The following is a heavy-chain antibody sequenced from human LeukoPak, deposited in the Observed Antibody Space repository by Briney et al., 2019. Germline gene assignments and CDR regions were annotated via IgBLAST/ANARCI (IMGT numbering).Heavy chain of an antibody. Sequence: GGSLRLSCAASGFTFNIYIMNWVRQAPGKGLEWVSSISGTSNYIYYADSVKGRFTISRDNAKNSLYLHMNSLRAEDTAVYYCARDRGPTAYYGMDVWGQGTTVTVSS. CDR2: ISGTSNYI. CDR1: GFTFNIYI. J-gene: IGHJ6*02. D-gene: IGHD4-11*01. V-gene: IGHV3-21*01. CDR3: ARDRGPTAYYGMDV.